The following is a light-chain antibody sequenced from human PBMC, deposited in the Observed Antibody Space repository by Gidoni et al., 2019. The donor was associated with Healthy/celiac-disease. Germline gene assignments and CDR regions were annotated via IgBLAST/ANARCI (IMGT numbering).Light chain of an antibody. Sequence: IRMTQSPSSFSASTGDRVTITCRASQGISSYLAWYQQKPGKAPKLLIYAASTLQSGVPSRFSGIGSGTDFTLTISCLQSEDFATYYCQQYYSYPLTFGGGTKLEIK. V-gene: IGKV1-8*01. J-gene: IGKJ4*01. CDR3: QQYYSYPLT. CDR2: AAS. CDR1: QGISSY.